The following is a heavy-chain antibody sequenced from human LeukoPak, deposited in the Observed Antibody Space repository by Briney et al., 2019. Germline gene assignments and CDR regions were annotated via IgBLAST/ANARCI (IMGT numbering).Heavy chain of an antibody. Sequence: GASVKVSCKASGGTFSSYAISWVRQAPGQGLEWMGRIIPIFGTANYAQKFQGRVTITTDESTSTAYMELRSLRSDDTAVYYCARVALTTPNWFDPWGQGTLVTVSS. V-gene: IGHV1-69*05. CDR2: IIPIFGTA. CDR1: GGTFSSYA. D-gene: IGHD4-11*01. J-gene: IGHJ5*02. CDR3: ARVALTTPNWFDP.